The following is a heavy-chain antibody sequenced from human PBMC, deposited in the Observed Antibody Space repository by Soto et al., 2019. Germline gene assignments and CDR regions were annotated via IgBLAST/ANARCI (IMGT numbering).Heavy chain of an antibody. J-gene: IGHJ4*02. CDR1: GGTFSRHA. CDR3: ARGSKDSYPGSRIFDC. D-gene: IGHD3-10*01. V-gene: IGHV1-69*01. CDR2: IIPIFGTA. Sequence: QVQLVQSGAEVRKPGSSVKVSCKASGGTFSRHAISWVRQAPGQGLEWMGGIIPIFGTANHAQKFQGRVTIIADESTSTVYMELSSLRSEDTAMYYCARGSKDSYPGSRIFDCWGRGTLVTVSS.